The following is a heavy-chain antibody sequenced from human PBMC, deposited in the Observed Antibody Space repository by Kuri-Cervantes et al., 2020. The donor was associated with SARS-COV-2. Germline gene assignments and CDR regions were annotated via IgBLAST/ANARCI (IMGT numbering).Heavy chain of an antibody. CDR1: NGPISSYY. D-gene: IGHD1-26*01. V-gene: IGHV4-59*01. Sequence: ESLKISCTVSNGPISSYYWSWIRQPPGKGLEWIGYISHSRGTNYNPSLKSRVTISRDTSKNQFSLKLSSVTAADTAVYYCARALSYTGYRGSYNWFDPWGQGTLVTVSS. CDR3: ARALSYTGYRGSYNWFDP. CDR2: ISHSRGT. J-gene: IGHJ5*02.